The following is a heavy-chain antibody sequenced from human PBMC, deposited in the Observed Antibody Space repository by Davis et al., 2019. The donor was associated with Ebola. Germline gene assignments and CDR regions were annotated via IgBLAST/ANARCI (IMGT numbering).Heavy chain of an antibody. D-gene: IGHD6-19*01. CDR2: INPSGGST. CDR3: ARASSSGWYVDFDL. Sequence: AASVKVSCKASGYTFTSYYMHWVRQAPGQGLEWMGIINPSGGSTSYAQKFQGRVTITADKSTSTAYMELSSLRSEDTAVYYCARASSSGWYVDFDLWGRGTLVTVSS. V-gene: IGHV1-46*01. CDR1: GYTFTSYY. J-gene: IGHJ2*01.